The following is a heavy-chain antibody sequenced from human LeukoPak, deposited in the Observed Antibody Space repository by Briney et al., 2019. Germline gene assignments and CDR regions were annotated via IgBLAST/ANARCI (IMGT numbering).Heavy chain of an antibody. CDR3: VRWATLSL. CDR2: FGTRSTSV. D-gene: IGHD5-12*01. Sequence: GGSLRLSCTASGFTFSGYSMNWIRQAPGKGLEWVSSFGTRSTSVYHAGSVKGRFAISRDNAKNSLYLQMNSLRVEDTAVYYCVRWATLSLWGQGTLVTVSS. J-gene: IGHJ4*02. V-gene: IGHV3-21*01. CDR1: GFTFSGYS.